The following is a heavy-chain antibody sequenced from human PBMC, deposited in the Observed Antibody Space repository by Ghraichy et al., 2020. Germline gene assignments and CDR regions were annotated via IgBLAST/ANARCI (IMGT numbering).Heavy chain of an antibody. V-gene: IGHV3-64D*06. CDR3: VKGRGYSDQYYFDY. CDR2: ISSNGGSA. Sequence: GGSLRLSCSASGFTFSSYAMHWVRQAPGKGLQYVSSISSNGGSAYYADSVKGKFTISRDNSKNTLYLQMSSLRPEDTAVYYCVKGRGYSDQYYFDYWGQGTLVTVSS. D-gene: IGHD5-18*01. CDR1: GFTFSSYA. J-gene: IGHJ4*02.